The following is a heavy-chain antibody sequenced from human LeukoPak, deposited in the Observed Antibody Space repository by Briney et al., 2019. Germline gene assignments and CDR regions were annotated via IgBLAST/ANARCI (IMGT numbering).Heavy chain of an antibody. J-gene: IGHJ4*02. CDR2: FDPEDGET. CDR3: ATGGGLYCSSTSCFGGY. V-gene: IGHV1-24*01. CDR1: GYTLTELS. D-gene: IGHD2-2*01. Sequence: ASVKVSCKVSGYTLTELSMHWVRQAPGKGLEWMGGFDPEDGETIYAQKFQGRVTMTEDTSTDTAYMELSSLRSEDTAVYYCATGGGLYCSSTSCFGGYWGQGTLVTVSS.